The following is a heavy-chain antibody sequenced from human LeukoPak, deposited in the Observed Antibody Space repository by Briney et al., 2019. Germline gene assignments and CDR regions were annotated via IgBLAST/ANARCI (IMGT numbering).Heavy chain of an antibody. J-gene: IGHJ1*01. D-gene: IGHD1-26*01. CDR2: ISISGATT. V-gene: IGHV3-23*01. CDR3: AKEYKVGTTTKCFQH. Sequence: GGSLRLSCAASGFTFSSYAMSWVRQAPGKGLEWVSAISISGATTHYADSVKGRFTISRDNSKNTMYLEVNSLRAEDTAIYYCAKEYKVGTTTKCFQHWGQGTLVTVSS. CDR1: GFTFSSYA.